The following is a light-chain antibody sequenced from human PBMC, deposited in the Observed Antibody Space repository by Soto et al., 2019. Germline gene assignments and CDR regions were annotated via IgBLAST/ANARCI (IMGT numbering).Light chain of an antibody. CDR3: QQYDNLSPT. J-gene: IGKJ2*01. V-gene: IGKV1-33*01. CDR1: KGITNY. CDR2: DAS. Sequence: DIKMTQSPFSLSASVGDRVTITCRSSKGITNYLNWYQQKPRKAPKLLIYDASNLETGVPSRFSGRGSWADFTLTISSLQPEDIATDYCQQYDNLSPTFGQGTKLEI.